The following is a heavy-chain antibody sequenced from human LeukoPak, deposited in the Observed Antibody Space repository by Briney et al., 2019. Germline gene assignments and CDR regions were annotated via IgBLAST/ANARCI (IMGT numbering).Heavy chain of an antibody. V-gene: IGHV4-34*01. CDR2: ITHNGGT. Sequence: SETLSLTCAVYGGSFRGYFWGWVRQSPGKGLEWLGEITHNGGTNYMPSLSGRVSVFQDVSKNQFSLKLSSVTAADTGVYYCARGNSGSHWGDHYFYMDVWGKGTTVIVSS. J-gene: IGHJ6*03. D-gene: IGHD1-26*01. CDR1: GGSFRGYF. CDR3: ARGNSGSHWGDHYFYMDV.